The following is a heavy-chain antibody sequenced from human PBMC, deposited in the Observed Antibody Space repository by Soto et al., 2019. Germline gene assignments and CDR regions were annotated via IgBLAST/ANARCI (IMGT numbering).Heavy chain of an antibody. Sequence: PGGSLRLSCAASGFTFSSYGMHWVRQAPGKGLEWVAVISYDGSNKYYADSVKGRFTISRDNSKNTLYLQMNSLRAEDTAVYYCAKVLRFLEWLLWDYYYYGMDVWGQGTTVTVSS. D-gene: IGHD3-3*01. J-gene: IGHJ6*02. CDR2: ISYDGSNK. CDR3: AKVLRFLEWLLWDYYYYGMDV. CDR1: GFTFSSYG. V-gene: IGHV3-30*18.